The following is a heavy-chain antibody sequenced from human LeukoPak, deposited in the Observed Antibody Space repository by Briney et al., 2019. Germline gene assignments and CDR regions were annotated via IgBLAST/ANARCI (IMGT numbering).Heavy chain of an antibody. D-gene: IGHD5-12*01. CDR2: IYYTGST. J-gene: IGHJ4*02. CDR1: GGSISSSSYY. V-gene: IGHV4-39*01. CDR3: ARLSVATSYYFDY. Sequence: KTSETLSLTCTVSGGSISSSSYYGGWIRQPPGKGLEWIGSIYYTGSTYYNPSLKSRVTISVDTSKNQFSLKLSSVTAADTAVYYCARLSVATSYYFDYWGQGTLVTVSS.